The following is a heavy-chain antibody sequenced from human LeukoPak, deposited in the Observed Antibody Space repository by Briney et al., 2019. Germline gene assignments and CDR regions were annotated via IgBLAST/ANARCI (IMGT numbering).Heavy chain of an antibody. Sequence: ASVKVSCKASGGTFSSYAISWVRQAPGQGLEWMGGIIPIFGTANYAQKFQGRVTITADESTSTAYMELSSLRSEDTAVYYCARVRGIVGATGLDYWGQGTLVTVSS. CDR2: IIPIFGTA. D-gene: IGHD1-26*01. J-gene: IGHJ4*02. V-gene: IGHV1-69*01. CDR3: ARVRGIVGATGLDY. CDR1: GGTFSSYA.